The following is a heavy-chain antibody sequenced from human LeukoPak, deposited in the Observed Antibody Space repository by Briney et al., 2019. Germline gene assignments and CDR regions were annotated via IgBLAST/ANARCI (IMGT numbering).Heavy chain of an antibody. CDR1: GFTFSSYA. J-gene: IGHJ4*02. CDR2: ISYDGSNK. Sequence: GGSLGLSCAASGFTFSSYAMHWVRQAPGKGLEWVAVISYDGSNKYYADSVKGRFTISRDNSKNTLYLQMNSLRAEDTAVYYCAAVLAAAGAFDYWGQGTLVTVSS. D-gene: IGHD6-13*01. V-gene: IGHV3-30*04. CDR3: AAVLAAAGAFDY.